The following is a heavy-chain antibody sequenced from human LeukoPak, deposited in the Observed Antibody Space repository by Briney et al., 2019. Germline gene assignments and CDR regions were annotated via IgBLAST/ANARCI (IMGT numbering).Heavy chain of an antibody. CDR1: GFTFSDYW. Sequence: GGSLRLSCAASGFTFSDYWMSWVRQAPGKGLEWVANIKQDGAEKYFVDSVKGRFTISRDNVENSVHLQMSSLRAEDTAVYYCARDPYSGSYGDYYYYYMDVWGKGTTVTISS. CDR2: IKQDGAEK. V-gene: IGHV3-7*01. D-gene: IGHD1-26*01. J-gene: IGHJ6*03. CDR3: ARDPYSGSYGDYYYYYMDV.